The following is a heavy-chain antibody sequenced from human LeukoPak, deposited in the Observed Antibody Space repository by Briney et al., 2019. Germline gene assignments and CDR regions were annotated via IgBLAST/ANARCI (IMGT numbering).Heavy chain of an antibody. CDR2: INSNGGST. CDR3: AKGPLPRIDY. CDR1: GFTFSSYA. Sequence: GGSLRLSCAASGFTFSSYAMNWVRQAPGKGLEWVSAINSNGGSTYYADSVKGRFTISRDNSKNTLYLQMNSLRAEDTAVYYCAKGPLPRIDYWGQGTLVTVSS. J-gene: IGHJ4*02. V-gene: IGHV3-23*01.